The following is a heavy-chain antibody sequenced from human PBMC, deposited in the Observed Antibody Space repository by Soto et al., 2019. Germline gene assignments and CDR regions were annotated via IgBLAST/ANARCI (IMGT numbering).Heavy chain of an antibody. J-gene: IGHJ5*02. CDR1: GFTFSSYA. Sequence: QVQLVESGGGVVQPGRSLRLSCAASGFTFSSYAMHWVRQAPGKGLEWVAVISYDGSNKYYADSVKGRFTISRDNSKNTLYLQMNSLRAEDTAVYYCARALSEVAAGVMGFDPWGQGTLVTVSS. V-gene: IGHV3-30-3*01. CDR3: ARALSEVAAGVMGFDP. CDR2: ISYDGSNK. D-gene: IGHD6-13*01.